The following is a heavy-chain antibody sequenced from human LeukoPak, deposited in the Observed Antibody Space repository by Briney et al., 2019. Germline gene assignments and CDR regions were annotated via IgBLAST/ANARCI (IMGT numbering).Heavy chain of an antibody. J-gene: IGHJ6*03. V-gene: IGHV3-48*03. CDR3: ARDEPNYYYMDV. Sequence: GGSLRLSCAASGFTFSSYEMNWVRQAPGKGLEWVSYISSSSSTIYYADSVKGRFTISRDNAKNSLYLQMNSLRAEDTAAYYCARDEPNYYYMDVWGKGTTVTVSS. CDR2: ISSSSSTI. CDR1: GFTFSSYE.